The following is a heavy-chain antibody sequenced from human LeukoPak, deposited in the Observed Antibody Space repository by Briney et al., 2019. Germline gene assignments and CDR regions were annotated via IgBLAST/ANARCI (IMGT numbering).Heavy chain of an antibody. CDR3: ARPIEEYSSSWFFDY. J-gene: IGHJ4*02. CDR1: GFIFEFYA. V-gene: IGHV4-34*01. Sequence: GSLRLSCAASGFIFEFYAMSWIRQPPGKGLEWIGEINHSGSTNYNPSLKSRVTISVDTSKNQFSLKLRSVTAADTAVYCCARPIEEYSSSWFFDYWGQGTVVTVSS. D-gene: IGHD6-13*01. CDR2: INHSGST.